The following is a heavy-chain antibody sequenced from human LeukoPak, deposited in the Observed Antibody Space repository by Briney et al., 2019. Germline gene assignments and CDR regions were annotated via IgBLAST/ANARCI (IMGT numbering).Heavy chain of an antibody. D-gene: IGHD3-10*01. CDR1: GFTFSSYA. Sequence: PGGSLRLSCAASGFTFSSYAMSWVRQAPGKGLEWVSAISGSGGSTYYADSVKGRFTISRDNSKNTLYLQMNSLRVEDAGFYYCGRWGVNAGLDYWGQGSLVTVSS. J-gene: IGHJ4*02. CDR3: GRWGVNAGLDY. CDR2: ISGSGGST. V-gene: IGHV3-23*01.